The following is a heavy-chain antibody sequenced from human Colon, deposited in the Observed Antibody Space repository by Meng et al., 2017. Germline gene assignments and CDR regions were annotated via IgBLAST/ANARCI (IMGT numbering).Heavy chain of an antibody. CDR3: AKYFTNSHDY. V-gene: IGHV4-31*03. D-gene: IGHD2/OR15-2a*01. CDR2: IHSSGST. Sequence: QVHLQESGPGLVKPSQTLSLTCTVSGGSISSGDYYWSWLRQHPGEGLEWIGYIHSSGSTYYNPSLRRRVMVSLDTSKNQFSLRLSSVTAADTAVYYCAKYFTNSHDYWGQGTLVTVSS. CDR1: GGSISSGDYY. J-gene: IGHJ4*02.